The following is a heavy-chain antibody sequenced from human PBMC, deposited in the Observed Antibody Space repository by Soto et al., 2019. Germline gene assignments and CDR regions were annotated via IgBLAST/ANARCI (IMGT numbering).Heavy chain of an antibody. CDR3: AKDSRVVVAATRGLDV. J-gene: IGHJ6*02. D-gene: IGHD2-15*01. V-gene: IGHV3-23*01. CDR2: ISGSGGST. Sequence: GSLRLSCAASGFTFSSYAMSWVRQAPGKGLEWVSAISGSGGSTYYADSVKGRFTISRDNSKNTLYLQMNSLRAEDTAVYYCAKDSRVVVAATRGLDVWGQGTTVTVSS. CDR1: GFTFSSYA.